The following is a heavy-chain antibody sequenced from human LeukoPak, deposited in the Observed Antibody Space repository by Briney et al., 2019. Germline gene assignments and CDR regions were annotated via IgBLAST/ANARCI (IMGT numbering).Heavy chain of an antibody. J-gene: IGHJ6*03. V-gene: IGHV4-34*01. CDR2: INHSGST. Sequence: PSETLSLTCAVYGGSFSGYYWSWIRQPPGKGLEWIGEINHSGSTNYNPSPKSRVTISVDTSKNQFSLKLSSVTAADTAVYYCARRALYGSGRYYYYYYMDVWGKGTTVTVSS. D-gene: IGHD3-10*01. CDR3: ARRALYGSGRYYYYYYMDV. CDR1: GGSFSGYY.